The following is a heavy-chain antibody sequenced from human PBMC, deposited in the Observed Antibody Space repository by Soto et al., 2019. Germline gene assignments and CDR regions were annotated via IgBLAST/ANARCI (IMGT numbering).Heavy chain of an antibody. Sequence: GGSLRLSCAASGFTFSSYSVNWVRQAPGKGLEWVSYISSGSKTIYYADSVKGRFTVSRDNAKNSQYLQMNSLRDEDTAVYYCTREDILGARSFDYWGQGTLVTVSS. D-gene: IGHD1-26*01. CDR2: ISSGSKTI. CDR1: GFTFSSYS. J-gene: IGHJ4*02. V-gene: IGHV3-48*02. CDR3: TREDILGARSFDY.